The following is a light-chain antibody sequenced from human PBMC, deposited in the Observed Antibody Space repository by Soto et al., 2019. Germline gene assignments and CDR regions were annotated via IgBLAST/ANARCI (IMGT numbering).Light chain of an antibody. V-gene: IGLV2-8*01. Sequence: QSALTQPPSASGSPGQSVTISCTGTSSDVGGYNYVSWYQQHPGKAPKLMIYEVSKRPSGVPDRFSGSKSGNTASLTVSGLQAEDEADYCCCSYAGSNNFPYVFGTGTKVTGL. CDR1: SSDVGGYNY. CDR2: EVS. CDR3: CSYAGSNNFPYV. J-gene: IGLJ1*01.